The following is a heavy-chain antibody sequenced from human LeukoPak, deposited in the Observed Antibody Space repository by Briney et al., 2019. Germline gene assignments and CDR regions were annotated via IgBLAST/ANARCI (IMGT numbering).Heavy chain of an antibody. V-gene: IGHV1-2*02. CDR1: GYSFTSYG. D-gene: IGHD3-3*01. CDR2: IHPNSGGT. Sequence: ASVKVSCKASGYSFTSYGISWVRQAPGQGLEWMGWIHPNSGGTNYPQKFQGRVTMTRDTSSSTAYMELRGLRFDDTVVYYCARDGSGLGNSDLDYWGQGTLVTVSS. CDR3: ARDGSGLGNSDLDY. J-gene: IGHJ4*02.